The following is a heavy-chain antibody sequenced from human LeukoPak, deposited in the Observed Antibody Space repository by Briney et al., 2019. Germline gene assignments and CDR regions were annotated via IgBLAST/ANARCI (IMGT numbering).Heavy chain of an antibody. J-gene: IGHJ6*02. D-gene: IGHD5-12*01. V-gene: IGHV4-59*08. Sequence: SETLSLTCTVSGGSISSYYWSWLRQPPGKGLEWIGYIYYSGSTNYNPSLKSRVTISVDTSKNQFSLKLSSVTAADTAVYYCARCYVANYYGMDVWGQGTTVTVSS. CDR3: ARCYVANYYGMDV. CDR2: IYYSGST. CDR1: GGSISSYY.